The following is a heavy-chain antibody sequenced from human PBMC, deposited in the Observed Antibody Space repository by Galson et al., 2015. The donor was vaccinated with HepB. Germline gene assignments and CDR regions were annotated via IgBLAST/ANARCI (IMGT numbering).Heavy chain of an antibody. D-gene: IGHD7-27*01. J-gene: IGHJ6*02. V-gene: IGHV3-30*18. CDR3: AKDRALTASSYYHYGMDV. Sequence: SLRLSCAASGFTFSDFGMHWVCQAPGKGLEWVAVISYAGTNKYYVDSVKGRFTISRDNSKNTLFLQMNSLRPEDTALYYCAKDRALTASSYYHYGMDVWGQGTTVTVSS. CDR1: GFTFSDFG. CDR2: ISYAGTNK.